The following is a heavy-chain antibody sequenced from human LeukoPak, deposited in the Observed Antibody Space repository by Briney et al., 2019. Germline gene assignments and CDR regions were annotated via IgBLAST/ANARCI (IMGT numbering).Heavy chain of an antibody. CDR1: GFTFSSYG. D-gene: IGHD3-10*02. J-gene: IGHJ4*02. Sequence: PGGSLRLSCAASGFTFSSYGMHWVRQAPGKGLEWVAVISYDGSNKYYADSVKGRFTISRDNSKNTLYLQMNSLRAEDTAVYYCAKDSGMLEGPHRYFDYWGQGTLVTVSS. V-gene: IGHV3-30*18. CDR2: ISYDGSNK. CDR3: AKDSGMLEGPHRYFDY.